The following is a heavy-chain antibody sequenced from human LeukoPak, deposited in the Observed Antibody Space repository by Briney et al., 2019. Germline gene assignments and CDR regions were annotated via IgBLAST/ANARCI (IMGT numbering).Heavy chain of an antibody. CDR3: TRNTIFGVVN. V-gene: IGHV3-73*01. J-gene: IGHJ4*02. D-gene: IGHD3-3*01. Sequence: GGSLRLSRAASGFTFSGSAMHWVRQASGKGLEWVGRIRSKANSYATAYAASVKGRFTISRDDSKNTAYLQMNSLKTEDTAVYYCTRNTIFGVVNWGQGTLVTVSS. CDR1: GFTFSGSA. CDR2: IRSKANSYAT.